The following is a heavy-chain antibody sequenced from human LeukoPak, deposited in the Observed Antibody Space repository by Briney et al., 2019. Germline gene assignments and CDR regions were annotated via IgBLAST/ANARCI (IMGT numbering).Heavy chain of an antibody. CDR1: GFTVSSNY. V-gene: IGHV3-53*01. CDR3: AKVGPGAARDY. Sequence: GGSLRLSCAASGFTVSSNYMSWVRQAPGKGLEWVSVIYSGGSTYYADSVKGRFTISRDNSKNTLYLQMNSLRAEDTAVYYCAKVGPGAARDYWGQGTLVTVSS. D-gene: IGHD2-15*01. J-gene: IGHJ4*02. CDR2: IYSGGST.